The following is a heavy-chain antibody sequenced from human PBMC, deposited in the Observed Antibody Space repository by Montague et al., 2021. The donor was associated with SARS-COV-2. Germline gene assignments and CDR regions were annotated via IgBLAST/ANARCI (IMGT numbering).Heavy chain of an antibody. D-gene: IGHD3-9*01. CDR3: ASSQYDILTGYYFFASFDY. CDR2: IKQDGSEK. V-gene: IGHV3-7*01. CDR1: GFTFSSYW. Sequence: SLSLSCAATGFTFSSYWMSWVRQAPGKGLEWVANIKQDGSEKYYVDSMKGRFTISRDNAKNSLYPQMSSLRAEDTAVYYCASSQYDILTGYYFFASFDYWGQGTLVTVSS. J-gene: IGHJ4*02.